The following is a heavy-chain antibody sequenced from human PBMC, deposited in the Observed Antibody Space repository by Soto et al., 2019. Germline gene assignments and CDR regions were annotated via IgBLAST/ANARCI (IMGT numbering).Heavy chain of an antibody. CDR2: ISYGGSNK. CDR1: GFTFSSYA. Sequence: PGESLKISCAASGFTFSSYAMPWVRQAPGKGLEWVAVISYGGSNKYYADSVKGRFTISRDNSKNTLYLQMNSLRAEDTAVYYCARSDTAMVTYYYYGMDVWGQGTTVTVSS. CDR3: ARSDTAMVTYYYYGMDV. J-gene: IGHJ6*02. D-gene: IGHD5-18*01. V-gene: IGHV3-30-3*01.